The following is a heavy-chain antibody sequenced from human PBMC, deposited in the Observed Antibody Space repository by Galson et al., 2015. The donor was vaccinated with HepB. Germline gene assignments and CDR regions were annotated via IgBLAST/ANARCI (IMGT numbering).Heavy chain of an antibody. V-gene: IGHV3-21*01. J-gene: IGHJ5*02. D-gene: IGHD6-13*01. Sequence: SLRLSCAASGFTFGSYGMTWVRQAPGKGLEWVSSISSTSSYIYYADSVKGRFTISRDNAKNSLYLQMNSLRAEDTAVYYCARDSSSWRPPTRWFDPRGQRTLLTVSS. CDR2: ISSTSSYI. CDR1: GFTFGSYG. CDR3: ARDSSSWRPPTRWFDP.